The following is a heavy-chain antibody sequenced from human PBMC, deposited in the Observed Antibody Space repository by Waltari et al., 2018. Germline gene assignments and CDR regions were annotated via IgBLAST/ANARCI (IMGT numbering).Heavy chain of an antibody. J-gene: IGHJ5*02. Sequence: QVQLQESGPGLVKPSETLSLTCAVSGYSISSGYYWGWIRQPPGKGLEWIGSIYHSGSTYYNPALKSRFTISVDTSKNQFSLKLSSVTAADTAVYYCARRGNWNDGGWFDPWGQGTLVTVSS. CDR2: IYHSGST. V-gene: IGHV4-38-2*01. D-gene: IGHD1-20*01. CDR1: GYSISSGYY. CDR3: ARRGNWNDGGWFDP.